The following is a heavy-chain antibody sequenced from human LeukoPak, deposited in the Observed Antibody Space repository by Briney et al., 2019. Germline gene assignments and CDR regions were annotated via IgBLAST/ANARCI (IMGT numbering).Heavy chain of an antibody. Sequence: SGGSLRLSCAASGFTFSSYGMSWVRQAPGKGLEWVSAIGGSGATTYYADSVKGRFTISRDNSKNTLYLQMNSLRGEDTAIYYCAKLLGSGTGYWGQGTLVTVSS. V-gene: IGHV3-23*01. J-gene: IGHJ4*02. D-gene: IGHD2-8*02. CDR3: AKLLGSGTGY. CDR2: IGGSGATT. CDR1: GFTFSSYG.